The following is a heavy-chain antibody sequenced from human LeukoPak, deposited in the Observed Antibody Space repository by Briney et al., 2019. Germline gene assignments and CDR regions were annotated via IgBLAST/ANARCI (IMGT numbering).Heavy chain of an antibody. V-gene: IGHV1-18*01. CDR3: ARTNTPAEVAAAQGPDY. D-gene: IGHD2-15*01. J-gene: IGHJ4*02. CDR2: ISAYNGDT. CDR1: GGTFSSYA. Sequence: VASVKVSCKASGGTFSSYAISWVRQAPGQGLEWVGWISAYNGDTIYAQSLQDRVTMTTDTSATTAYMELRSLTSDDTAVYYCARTNTPAEVAAAQGPDYWGQGTLVTVSA.